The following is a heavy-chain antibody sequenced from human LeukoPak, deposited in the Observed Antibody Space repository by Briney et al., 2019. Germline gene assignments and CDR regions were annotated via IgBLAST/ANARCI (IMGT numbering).Heavy chain of an antibody. V-gene: IGHV4-39*01. D-gene: IGHD2-15*01. CDR2: IYYSGST. Sequence: SETLSLTCTVSGGSISSSSYYWGWIRQPPGKGLEWIGSIYYSGSTYYNPSLKSRVTISADTSKNQFSLKLSSVTAADTAVYYCARHYQYCSGGSCYPLFDYWGQGTLVTVSS. J-gene: IGHJ4*02. CDR1: GGSISSSSYY. CDR3: ARHYQYCSGGSCYPLFDY.